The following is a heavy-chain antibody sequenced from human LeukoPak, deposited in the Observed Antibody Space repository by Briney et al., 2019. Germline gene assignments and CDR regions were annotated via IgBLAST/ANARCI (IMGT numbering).Heavy chain of an antibody. D-gene: IGHD3-10*01. CDR3: AKNRNYYSSGTQGFDY. Sequence: GGSLRLSCAASRFTFSSYWMHWVRQAPGKGLVWVSRINSDGSSTSYADSVKGRFTISRDNAKNTLYLQMNSLRTEDTAVYYCAKNRNYYSSGTQGFDYWGQGTLVTVSS. J-gene: IGHJ4*02. CDR1: RFTFSSYW. CDR2: INSDGSST. V-gene: IGHV3-74*01.